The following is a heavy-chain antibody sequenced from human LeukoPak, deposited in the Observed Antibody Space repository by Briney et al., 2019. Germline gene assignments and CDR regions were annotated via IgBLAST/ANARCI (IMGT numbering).Heavy chain of an antibody. Sequence: SVKVSCKASGGTFSSYAISWVRQAPGQGLEWMGGIIPIFGTANYAQKFQGRVTITTDESTSTAYMELSSLRSEDTAVYYCARDLYNWNDGPFDYWGQGTLVTVSS. J-gene: IGHJ4*02. CDR1: GGTFSSYA. V-gene: IGHV1-69*05. CDR3: ARDLYNWNDGPFDY. CDR2: IIPIFGTA. D-gene: IGHD1-1*01.